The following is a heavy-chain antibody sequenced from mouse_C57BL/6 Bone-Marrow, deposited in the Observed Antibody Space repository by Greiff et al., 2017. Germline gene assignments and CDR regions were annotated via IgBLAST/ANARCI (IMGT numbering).Heavy chain of an antibody. CDR1: GFTFSDYG. J-gene: IGHJ1*03. V-gene: IGHV5-15*01. CDR2: ISNLAYSI. Sequence: EVKVIESGGGLVQPGGSLKLSCAASGFTFSDYGMAWVRQAPRKGPEWVAFISNLAYSIYYADTVTGRFTISRENAKNTLYLEMSSLRSEDTAMYYCARQALYYSNYLYWYFDVWGTGTTVTVSS. CDR3: ARQALYYSNYLYWYFDV. D-gene: IGHD2-5*01.